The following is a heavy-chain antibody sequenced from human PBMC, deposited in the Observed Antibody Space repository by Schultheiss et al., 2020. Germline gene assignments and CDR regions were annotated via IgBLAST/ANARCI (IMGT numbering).Heavy chain of an antibody. J-gene: IGHJ6*03. CDR3: ARTQGYCSGGSCYPYYYYYYMDV. CDR1: GGSISSYY. V-gene: IGHV4-59*08. Sequence: GSLRLSCTVSGGSISSYYWSWIRQPPGKGLEWIGYIYYSGSTNYNPSLKSRVTISVDTSKNQFSLKLSSVTAADTAVYYCARTQGYCSGGSCYPYYYYYYMDVWGKGTTVTVSS. D-gene: IGHD2-15*01. CDR2: IYYSGST.